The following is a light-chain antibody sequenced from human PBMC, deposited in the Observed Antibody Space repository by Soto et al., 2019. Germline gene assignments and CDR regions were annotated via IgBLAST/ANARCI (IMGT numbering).Light chain of an antibody. CDR3: ATWDSSLGSFV. CDR2: DSN. Sequence: QSVLTQPPSVSAAPGQKVTISCSGSSSTLGNNYVSWYQQLPGTAPKFLIYDSNKRPSGIPDRFSGFKSGTSAALGITGLQTGDEADYYCATWDSSLGSFVFGTGTKV. CDR1: SSTLGNNY. J-gene: IGLJ1*01. V-gene: IGLV1-51*01.